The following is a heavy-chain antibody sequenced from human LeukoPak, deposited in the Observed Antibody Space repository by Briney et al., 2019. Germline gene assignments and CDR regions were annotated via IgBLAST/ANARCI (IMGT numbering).Heavy chain of an antibody. V-gene: IGHV3-30*18. CDR1: GFTFSSYG. D-gene: IGHD3-10*01. CDR2: ISYDGSNK. Sequence: GGSLRLSCAASGFTFSSYGMHWVRQAPGKGLEWVAVISYDGSNKYYADSVKGRFTISRDNSKNTLYLQMNSLRAGDTAVYYCANAEVERMVRGVINLRRFDYWGQGTLVTVSS. CDR3: ANAEVERMVRGVINLRRFDY. J-gene: IGHJ4*02.